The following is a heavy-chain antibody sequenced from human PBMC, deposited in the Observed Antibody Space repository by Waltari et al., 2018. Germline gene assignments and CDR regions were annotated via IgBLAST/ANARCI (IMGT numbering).Heavy chain of an antibody. CDR1: GGSISSHS. CDR3: AREKRYRIAAAGGLWFDP. CDR2: IYYSGST. Sequence: QVQLQESGPGLVKPSETLSLTCTVSGGSISSHSWSWIRQPPGTGLEWIGYIYYSGSTNYNPSLKSRVTISVDTSKNQFSLKLSSVTAADTAVYYCAREKRYRIAAAGGLWFDPWGQGTLVTVSS. V-gene: IGHV4-59*11. J-gene: IGHJ5*02. D-gene: IGHD6-13*01.